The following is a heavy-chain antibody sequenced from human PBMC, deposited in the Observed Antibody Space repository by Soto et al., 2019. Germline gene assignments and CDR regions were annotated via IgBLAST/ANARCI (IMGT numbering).Heavy chain of an antibody. J-gene: IGHJ5*02. CDR3: ARAPGIAINWFDP. CDR1: GDSVSSHSAA. Sequence: SQTLSLTCAISGDSVSSHSAAWNWIRQSPSGGLEWLGRTYYRSKWYNDYALSVKSRITIDPDTSKNQFSLHLKSVTPEDTAVYYCARAPGIAINWFDPWGQGTLVTVSS. CDR2: TYYRSKWYN. V-gene: IGHV6-1*01. D-gene: IGHD6-13*01.